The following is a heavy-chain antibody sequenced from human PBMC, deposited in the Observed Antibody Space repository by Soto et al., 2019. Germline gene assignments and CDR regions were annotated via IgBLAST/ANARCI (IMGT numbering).Heavy chain of an antibody. V-gene: IGHV1-69*02. CDR1: GGTFSSYT. Sequence: QVQLVQSGAEVKKPGSSLKVSCKASGGTFSSYTVSWVRQAPGQGLEWMGRIIPIRGIANYAQKFQGRVTSTADKSTGTAYMELSSLRFEDTAVYYCANPPRYWGQGTLVTVSS. CDR2: IIPIRGIA. CDR3: ANPPRY. J-gene: IGHJ4*02.